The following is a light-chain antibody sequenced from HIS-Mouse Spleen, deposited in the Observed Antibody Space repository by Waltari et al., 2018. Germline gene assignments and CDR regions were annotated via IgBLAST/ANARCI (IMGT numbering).Light chain of an antibody. Sequence: SYVLTQPPSVSVAPGKTARITCGGNNIGSKSVHWYQQKPGQAPVLVVYDDSDRPAGIPGRFAGSNSGNTATLTISRVEAGDEADCYCQVWDSSSDHYVFGTGTKVTVL. CDR3: QVWDSSSDHYV. J-gene: IGLJ1*01. CDR2: DDS. V-gene: IGLV3-21*03. CDR1: NIGSKS.